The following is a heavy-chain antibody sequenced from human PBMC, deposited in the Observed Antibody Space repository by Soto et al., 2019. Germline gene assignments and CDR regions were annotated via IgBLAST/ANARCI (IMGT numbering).Heavy chain of an antibody. CDR3: ARQGVATIVNYFDY. D-gene: IGHD5-12*01. J-gene: IGHJ4*02. CDR1: GGSISRSTYY. CDR2: IYYSGST. Sequence: QLQVQESGPGLVKPSETLSLTCTVSGGSISRSTYYWGWIRQPPGKGLEWIGSIYYSGSTYYNPSLKSRVHISVDTSKNPLSLKLRSVTAADTAMYYCARQGVATIVNYFDYWGQGTLITVSS. V-gene: IGHV4-39*01.